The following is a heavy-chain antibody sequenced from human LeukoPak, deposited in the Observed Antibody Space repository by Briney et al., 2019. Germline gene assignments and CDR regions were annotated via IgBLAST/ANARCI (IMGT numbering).Heavy chain of an antibody. V-gene: IGHV3-23*01. CDR2: ISGSGGRT. CDR3: AKSHLQVAAANFDY. D-gene: IGHD6-13*01. J-gene: IGHJ4*02. Sequence: TGGSLRLSCAASGFTFSSYAMSWVRQAPGKGLEWVSAISGSGGRTHYAVSVRGRFTISRDNSKNTLYLQMNSLRAQDTAVYYCAKSHLQVAAANFDYWGQGTLVAVSS. CDR1: GFTFSSYA.